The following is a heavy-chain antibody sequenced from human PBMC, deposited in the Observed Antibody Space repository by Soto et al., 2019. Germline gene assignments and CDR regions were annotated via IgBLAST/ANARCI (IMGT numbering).Heavy chain of an antibody. D-gene: IGHD6-13*01. CDR1: GGSISSGGYY. J-gene: IGHJ6*02. V-gene: IGHV4-31*03. CDR3: ARDVIAAAGYYYYGMDV. Sequence: TLSLTCTVSGGSISSGGYYWSWIRQHPGKGLEWIGYIYYSGSTYYNPSLKSRVTISVDTSKNQFSLKLSSVTAADTAVYYCARDVIAAAGYYYYGMDVWGQGTTVTVSS. CDR2: IYYSGST.